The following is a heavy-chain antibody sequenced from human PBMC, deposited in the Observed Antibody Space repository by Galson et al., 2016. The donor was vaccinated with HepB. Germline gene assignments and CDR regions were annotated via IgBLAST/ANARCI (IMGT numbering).Heavy chain of an antibody. CDR1: GFTFSSYA. D-gene: IGHD1-7*01. J-gene: IGHJ4*02. Sequence: SLRLSCAASGFTFSSYAMNWVRQAPGKGLEWVSVISGSGGSTDYADSVKGRFTISRDNSENTVYLQMNSLRAEDTAVYYCAKDVKWHYIWGYFDYWGQGTPVTVSS. V-gene: IGHV3-23*01. CDR3: AKDVKWHYIWGYFDY. CDR2: ISGSGGST.